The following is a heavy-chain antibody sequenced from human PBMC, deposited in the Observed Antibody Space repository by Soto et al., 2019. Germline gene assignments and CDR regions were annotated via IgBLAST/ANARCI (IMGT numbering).Heavy chain of an antibody. D-gene: IGHD5-12*01. CDR2: VKDGGHT. CDR3: ARGQEGVVATH. CDR1: GGSLSGYY. J-gene: IGHJ4*02. Sequence: QAQLQQWGAGLLKPSETLSLNCAVTGGSLSGYYWSWIRQPPGKGLEWIGEVKDGGHTNYSPSLRGRVTISSDTSNNQFSLRLNSVTAADTGVYYCARGQEGVVATHWDQGSLVAVSS. V-gene: IGHV4-34*01.